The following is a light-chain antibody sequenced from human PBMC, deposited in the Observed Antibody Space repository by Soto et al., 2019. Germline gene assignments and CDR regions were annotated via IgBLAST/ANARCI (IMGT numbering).Light chain of an antibody. CDR1: QSVSSSY. Sequence: EIVLTQSPGTLSLSPGERATLSCRASQSVSSSYSAWYQQKPGQAPRLLMFGASKRATGIPDRFSGSGSGTDFTLTISRVEPEVFAVYYCQQYGGSPPYCVGQGTKLEI. J-gene: IGKJ2*03. CDR3: QQYGGSPPYC. V-gene: IGKV3-20*01. CDR2: GAS.